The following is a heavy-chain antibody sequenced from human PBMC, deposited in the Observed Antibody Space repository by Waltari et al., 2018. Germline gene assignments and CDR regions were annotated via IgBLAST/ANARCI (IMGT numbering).Heavy chain of an antibody. CDR2: IYYSGST. CDR1: GGSLSSFY. Sequence: QVQLQESGPGLVNPSETLSLTCTLSGGSLSSFYLNWIRQPPGKGLEWIGYIYYSGSTNYNTSLKSRVTISVDTSKNQFSLKLRSVNAAETAVYYCARGVRYYYDSSGYYYFDYWGQGTLVTVSS. J-gene: IGHJ4*02. D-gene: IGHD3-22*01. CDR3: ARGVRYYYDSSGYYYFDY. V-gene: IGHV4-59*01.